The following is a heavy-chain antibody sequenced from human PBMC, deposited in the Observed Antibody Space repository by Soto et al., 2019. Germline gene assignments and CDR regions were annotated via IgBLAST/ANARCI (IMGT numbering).Heavy chain of an antibody. CDR3: ARAGGSGIPFDY. D-gene: IGHD3-10*01. CDR2: IIPIFGTA. V-gene: IGHV1-69*13. CDR1: GGTFSSYA. Sequence: SVKVSCKASGGTFSSYAISWVRQAPGQGLEWMGGIIPIFGTANYAQKFQGRVTITADESTSTAYMELSSLRSGDTAVYYCARAGGSGIPFDYWGQGTLVTVSS. J-gene: IGHJ4*02.